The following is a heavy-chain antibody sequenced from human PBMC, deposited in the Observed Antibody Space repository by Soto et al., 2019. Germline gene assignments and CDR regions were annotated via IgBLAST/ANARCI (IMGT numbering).Heavy chain of an antibody. D-gene: IGHD3-16*01. V-gene: IGHV1-18*04. CDR1: GYTFTSYG. CDR2: INAYTGNT. J-gene: IGHJ6*02. CDR3: ARSWVTGKGGMDV. Sequence: QVQLVQSGAEVKKPGASVKVSCKASGYTFTSYGFSWVRQAPGQGLEWMGWINAYTGNTNYAQKFQGSATMTTDTSTSTAPMELWSLISADTAVYYCARSWVTGKGGMDVWGQGTTVTVSS.